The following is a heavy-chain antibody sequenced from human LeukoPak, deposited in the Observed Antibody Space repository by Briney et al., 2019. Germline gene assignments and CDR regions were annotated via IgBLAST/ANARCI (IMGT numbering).Heavy chain of an antibody. V-gene: IGHV3-30-3*01. CDR3: ARPTTVHYFDY. D-gene: IGHD4-17*01. Sequence: GGSLRLSCTGSGFTFGDYAMTWVRQAPGKGLEWVAVISYDGSNKYYADSVKGRFTISRDNSKNTLYLQMNSLRAEDTAVYYCARPTTVHYFDYWGQGTLVTVSS. J-gene: IGHJ4*02. CDR2: ISYDGSNK. CDR1: GFTFGDYA.